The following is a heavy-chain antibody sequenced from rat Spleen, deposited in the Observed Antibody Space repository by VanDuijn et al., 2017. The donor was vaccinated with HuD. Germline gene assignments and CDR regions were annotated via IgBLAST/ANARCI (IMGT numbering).Heavy chain of an antibody. V-gene: IGHV2-30*01. Sequence: QVQLKESGPGLVQPSQTLSLTCTVSGFSLTSYNVHWVRQPTGKGLEWMGVIWTGGSTDYNSALKSRLSISRDTSKSQVFLKMNSLQTEDIATYYCARGRPYFDYWGQGVMVTVSS. CDR3: ARGRPYFDY. CDR2: IWTGGST. CDR1: GFSLTSYN. J-gene: IGHJ2*01.